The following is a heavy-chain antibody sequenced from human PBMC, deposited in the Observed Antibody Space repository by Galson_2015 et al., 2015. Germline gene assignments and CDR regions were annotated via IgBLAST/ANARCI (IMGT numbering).Heavy chain of an antibody. J-gene: IGHJ4*02. CDR2: IKGKTNGGTT. CDR3: TTAAIIGDFWSGYPVGEGKD. D-gene: IGHD3-3*01. Sequence: SLRLSCAASGFTFSNAWMSWVRQAPGKGLEWVGRIKGKTNGGTTDYAAPVKGRFTISRDDSKNTLYLQMNSLKTEDTAVYYCTTAAIIGDFWSGYPVGEGKDWGQGTLVPVSS. V-gene: IGHV3-15*01. CDR1: GFTFSNAW.